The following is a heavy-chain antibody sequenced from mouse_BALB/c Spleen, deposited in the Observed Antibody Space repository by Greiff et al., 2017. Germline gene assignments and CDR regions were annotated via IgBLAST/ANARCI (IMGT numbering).Heavy chain of an antibody. Sequence: EVQLQQSGAELVKPGASVKLSCTASGFNIKDTYMHWVKQRPEQGLEWIGRIDPANGNTKYDPKFQGKATITADTSSNTAYLQLSSLTSEDTAVYYCAREDYGSSYDGYWYFDVWGAGTTVTVSS. CDR1: GFNIKDTY. CDR2: IDPANGNT. CDR3: AREDYGSSYDGYWYFDV. J-gene: IGHJ1*01. V-gene: IGHV14-3*02. D-gene: IGHD1-1*01.